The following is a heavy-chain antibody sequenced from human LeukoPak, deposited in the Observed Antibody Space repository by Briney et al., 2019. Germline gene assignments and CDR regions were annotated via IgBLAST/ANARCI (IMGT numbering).Heavy chain of an antibody. D-gene: IGHD3-3*02. CDR1: GFTFTNYA. V-gene: IGHV3-23*01. CDR2: ISDTYATT. J-gene: IGHJ4*02. CDR3: VRHDSFFPF. Sequence: GGSLRLSCAASGFTFTNYAMTWVRQAPGKGLEWVSSISDTYATTYYTDSVKGRSTISRDNSKNTVSLLLNNLRAEDTAVYFCVRHDSFFPFWGQGTLVTVSS.